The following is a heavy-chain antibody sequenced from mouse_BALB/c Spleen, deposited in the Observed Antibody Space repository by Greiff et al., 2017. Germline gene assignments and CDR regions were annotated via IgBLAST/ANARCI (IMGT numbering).Heavy chain of an antibody. V-gene: IGHV1-7*01. D-gene: IGHD4-1*01. Sequence: VKLMESGAELAKPGASVKMSCKASGYTFTSYWMHWVKQRPGQGLEWIGYINPSTGYTEYNQKFKDKATLTADKSSSTAYMQLSSLTSEDSAVYYCARMRLTGLAYWGQGTLVTVSA. CDR3: ARMRLTGLAY. CDR1: GYTFTSYW. CDR2: INPSTGYT. J-gene: IGHJ3*01.